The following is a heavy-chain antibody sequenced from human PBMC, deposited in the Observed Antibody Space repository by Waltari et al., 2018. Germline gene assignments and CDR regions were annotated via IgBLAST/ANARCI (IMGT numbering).Heavy chain of an antibody. V-gene: IGHV3-7*01. CDR2: INEDGNKK. CDR3: VSEYISGY. CDR1: GFIYAVW. Sequence: EAQLLESGGGLVQPGGSLRLSCAASGFIYAVWRVWVRQAPGKGLEWVASINEDGNKKDYVDSVKGRFTISRDNAKKSLYLQMNSLRVEDTAIYYCVSEYISGYWGQGTLVTVSS. J-gene: IGHJ4*02. D-gene: IGHD6-19*01.